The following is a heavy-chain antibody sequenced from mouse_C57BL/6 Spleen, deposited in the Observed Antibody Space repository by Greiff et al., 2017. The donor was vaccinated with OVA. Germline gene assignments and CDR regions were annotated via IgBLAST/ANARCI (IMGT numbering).Heavy chain of an antibody. CDR3: ARIGGGYFDY. V-gene: IGHV1-69*01. J-gene: IGHJ2*01. D-gene: IGHD2-14*01. CDR2: IDPSDSYT. CDR1: GYTFTSYW. Sequence: VQLQQPGAELVMPGASVKLSCKASGYTFTSYWMHWVKQRPGQGLEWIGEIDPSDSYTNYHQKFKGKSTLTVDKSSSTAYMQLSSLTSEDSAVYYCARIGGGYFDYWGQGTTLTVSS.